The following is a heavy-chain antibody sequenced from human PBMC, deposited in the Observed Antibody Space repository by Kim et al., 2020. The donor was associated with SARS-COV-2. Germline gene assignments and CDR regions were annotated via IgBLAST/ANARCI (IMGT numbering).Heavy chain of an antibody. CDR2: IYYSGST. Sequence: SETLSLTCTVSGGSISSGDYYWSWIRQPPRKGLEWIGYIYYSGSTYYNPSLKSRVTISVDTSKNQFSLKLSSVTAADTAVYYCAREGRFLEWLLSHSYYYYMDVWGKGTTVTVSS. V-gene: IGHV4-30-4*01. CDR1: GGSISSGDYY. CDR3: AREGRFLEWLLSHSYYYYMDV. J-gene: IGHJ6*03. D-gene: IGHD3-3*01.